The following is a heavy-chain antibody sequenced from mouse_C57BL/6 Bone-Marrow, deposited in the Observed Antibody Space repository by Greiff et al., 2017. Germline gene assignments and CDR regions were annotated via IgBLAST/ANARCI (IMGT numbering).Heavy chain of an antibody. CDR3: ARHYRGTLFDY. J-gene: IGHJ2*01. CDR2: INPSSGYT. V-gene: IGHV1-7*01. Sequence: VQLQQSGAELAKPGASVKLSCKASGYTFTSYWMHWVKQRPGQGLEWIGYINPSSGYTKYNQKFKDKATLTADKSSSTAYMQLSILTYDDSAVYYCARHYRGTLFDYWGQGTTLTVSS. CDR1: GYTFTSYW. D-gene: IGHD1-2*01.